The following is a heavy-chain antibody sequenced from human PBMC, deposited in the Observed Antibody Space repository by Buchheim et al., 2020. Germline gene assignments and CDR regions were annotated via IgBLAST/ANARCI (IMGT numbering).Heavy chain of an antibody. Sequence: QVQLVESGGGVVQPGTPLRLSCVASGFSFSSYGMHWVRQAPGKGLEWVAVISYEGSYKYYTDSVKGRFTISRDNSKNMLYLQMSSLRAEDTAVYYCAKDIRSSSWYYFDYWGQGTL. CDR3: AKDIRSSSWYYFDY. J-gene: IGHJ4*02. V-gene: IGHV3-30*18. CDR2: ISYEGSYK. CDR1: GFSFSSYG. D-gene: IGHD6-13*01.